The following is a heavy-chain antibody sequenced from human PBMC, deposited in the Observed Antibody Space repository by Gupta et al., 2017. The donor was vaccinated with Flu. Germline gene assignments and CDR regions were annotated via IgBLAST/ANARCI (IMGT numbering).Heavy chain of an antibody. CDR2: IIPIFGTA. CDR3: AREDSSAEYFQH. Sequence: VRQAPGQGLEWMGGIIPIFGTANYAQKFQGRVTITADESTSTAYMELSSLRSEDTAVYYCAREDSSAEYFQHWGQGTLVTVSS. J-gene: IGHJ1*01. V-gene: IGHV1-69*01. D-gene: IGHD3-22*01.